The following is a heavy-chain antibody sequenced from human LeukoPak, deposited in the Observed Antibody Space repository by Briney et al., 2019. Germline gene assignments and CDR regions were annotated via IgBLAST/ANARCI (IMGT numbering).Heavy chain of an antibody. J-gene: IGHJ4*02. CDR1: GYTFTSYG. V-gene: IGHV1-18*01. CDR2: ISAYNGNT. D-gene: IGHD3-9*01. Sequence: ASVKVSCKASGYTFTSYGISWVRQAPGQGLEWMGWISAYNGNTNYAQKLQGRVTMTTDTSTSTAYMELRSLRSDDTAVYYCARSVSYDILTGYKYYFDYWGQGTLVTVSS. CDR3: ARSVSYDILTGYKYYFDY.